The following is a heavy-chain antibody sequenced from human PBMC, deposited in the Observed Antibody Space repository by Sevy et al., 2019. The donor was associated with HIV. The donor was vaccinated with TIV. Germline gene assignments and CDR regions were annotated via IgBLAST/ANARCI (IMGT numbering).Heavy chain of an antibody. J-gene: IGHJ6*02. CDR3: AKDLDLPYYDFWSGDYYYGMDV. CDR2: ISGSGGST. D-gene: IGHD3-3*01. V-gene: IGHV3-23*01. CDR1: GFTFSSYA. Sequence: GGSLRLSCAASGFTFSSYAMSWVRQAPGKGLEWVSAISGSGGSTYYADSVKGRFTISRDNSKNTLYRQMNSLRAEDTAVYYCAKDLDLPYYDFWSGDYYYGMDVWGQGTTVTVSS.